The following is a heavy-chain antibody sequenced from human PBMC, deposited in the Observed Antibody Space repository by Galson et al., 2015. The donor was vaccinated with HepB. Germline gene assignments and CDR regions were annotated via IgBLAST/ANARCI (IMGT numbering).Heavy chain of an antibody. V-gene: IGHV1-69*04. D-gene: IGHD3-22*01. Sequence: SVKVSCKASGGTFSSYSIAWVRQAPGRGLEWMGRIIPVRGITNYAQKFQGRVTITADKSTTTAYMELSSLGSDDTAVYFCARDYYDSNGYYAGHLDFWGQGTLVTVSS. CDR2: IIPVRGIT. CDR1: GGTFSSYS. J-gene: IGHJ4*02. CDR3: ARDYYDSNGYYAGHLDF.